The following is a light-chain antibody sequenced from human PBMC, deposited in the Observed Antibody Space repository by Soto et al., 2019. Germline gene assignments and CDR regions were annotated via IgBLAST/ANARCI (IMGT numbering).Light chain of an antibody. J-gene: IGKJ4*01. V-gene: IGKV1-5*03. CDR2: KAS. CDR1: RNIGSW. CDR3: QQRANYPIT. Sequence: DIQMTQSPSTLSASIGDRVTITCRASRNIGSWLAWYQQKAGKAPNLLIYKASTLETGVPSRFSGSASGTEFTLTISSLQPDDFATYYCQQRANYPITFGGGTKVDSK.